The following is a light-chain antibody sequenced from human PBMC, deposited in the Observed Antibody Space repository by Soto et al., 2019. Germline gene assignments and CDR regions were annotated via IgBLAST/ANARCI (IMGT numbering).Light chain of an antibody. CDR2: EVT. CDR1: SSDVGGYNY. Sequence: QSVLTQPPSASGSPGQSVTISCTGTSSDVGGYNYVSWYQQHPGKAPKLMIYEVTKRPSGVPDRFSGSKSGKTASLTVSGLQVVDEAVYYCSSYAGSNQAVGFGGGTKVTVL. J-gene: IGLJ2*01. CDR3: SSYAGSNQAVG. V-gene: IGLV2-8*01.